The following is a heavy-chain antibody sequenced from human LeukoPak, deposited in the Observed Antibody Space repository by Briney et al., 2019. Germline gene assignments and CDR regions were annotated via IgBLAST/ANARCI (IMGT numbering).Heavy chain of an antibody. J-gene: IGHJ4*02. CDR3: ATISGSYPFYFDY. CDR1: GGSISSSSYY. D-gene: IGHD1-26*01. Sequence: SETLSLTCSVSGGSISSSSYYWGWIRQPPGKGLEWIGTIYYSGTTYYSPSLKSRVTIFVDTSKKQFSLKLSSVTAADTDVYYCATISGSYPFYFDYWGQGTLVTVSS. CDR2: IYYSGTT. V-gene: IGHV4-39*01.